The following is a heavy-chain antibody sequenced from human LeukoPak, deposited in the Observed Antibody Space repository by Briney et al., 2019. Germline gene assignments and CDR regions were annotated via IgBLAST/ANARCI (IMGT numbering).Heavy chain of an antibody. J-gene: IGHJ4*02. CDR3: ARDRGSGYDFDY. D-gene: IGHD5-12*01. CDR1: GGSISSYY. Sequence: SETLFLTCTVSGGSISSYYWSWIRQPPGKGLEWIGYIYYSGSTNYNPSLKSRVTISVDTSKNQFSLKLSSVTAADTAVYYCARDRGSGYDFDYWGQGTLVTVSS. CDR2: IYYSGST. V-gene: IGHV4-59*12.